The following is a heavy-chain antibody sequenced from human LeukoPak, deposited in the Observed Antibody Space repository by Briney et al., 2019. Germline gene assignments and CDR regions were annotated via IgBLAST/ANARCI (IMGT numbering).Heavy chain of an antibody. Sequence: GRSLRLSCAASGFTFSSYAMSWVRQAPGRGLEWVSGISGSGGRTYYADSVKGRFTISRDNSRNTLYLQMNSLRAQEPAVYYCAKDPRAVVADYNWFDPWGQGTLVTVSS. D-gene: IGHD2-15*01. J-gene: IGHJ5*02. CDR3: AKDPRAVVADYNWFDP. V-gene: IGHV3-23*01. CDR1: GFTFSSYA. CDR2: ISGSGGRT.